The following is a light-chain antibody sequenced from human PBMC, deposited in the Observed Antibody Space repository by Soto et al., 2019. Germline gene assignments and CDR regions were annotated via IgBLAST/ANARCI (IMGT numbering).Light chain of an antibody. CDR1: SSNIESNF. CDR2: RNN. CDR3: TASAGSLRGRL. J-gene: IGLJ2*01. Sequence: QSVLTQPPSASGTPGQRVTISCSGSSSNIESNFVYWYQQFPGTAPRLLIYRNNQRPSGVPDRFSGSKSGTTASLAISALRSEDEADYYCTASAGSLRGRLFGGGTKLTVL. V-gene: IGLV1-47*01.